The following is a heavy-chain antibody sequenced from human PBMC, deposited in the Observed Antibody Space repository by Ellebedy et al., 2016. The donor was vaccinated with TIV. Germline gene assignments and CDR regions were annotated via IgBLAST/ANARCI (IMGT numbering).Heavy chain of an antibody. Sequence: SETLSLTXTVSGGSISSGDYYWSWIRQPPGKGLEWIGYIYYSGSTYYNPSLKSRVTISVDTSKNQFSLKLSSVTAADTAVYYCASISTYYYDSRRDYWGQGTLVTVSS. J-gene: IGHJ4*02. CDR2: IYYSGST. CDR1: GGSISSGDYY. V-gene: IGHV4-30-4*01. D-gene: IGHD3-22*01. CDR3: ASISTYYYDSRRDY.